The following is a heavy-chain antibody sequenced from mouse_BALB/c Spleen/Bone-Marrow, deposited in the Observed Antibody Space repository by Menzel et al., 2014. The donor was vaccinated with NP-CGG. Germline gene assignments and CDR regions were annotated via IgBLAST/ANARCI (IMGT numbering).Heavy chain of an antibody. Sequence: EVQLQQSGPGLAKPSQSLSLTCTVTGYSIISDYAWNWNRQFPGNKLEWMGYISYSGSTSYNPSLKSRISIIRDTSKNQFFLQLNSVTAEFSDESSCAIIYNRYRLYCFHIWRRGTTPSVSS. CDR3: AIIYNRYRLYCFHI. V-gene: IGHV3-2*02. CDR1: GYSIISDYA. J-gene: IGHJ2*01. D-gene: IGHD1-2*01. CDR2: ISYSGST.